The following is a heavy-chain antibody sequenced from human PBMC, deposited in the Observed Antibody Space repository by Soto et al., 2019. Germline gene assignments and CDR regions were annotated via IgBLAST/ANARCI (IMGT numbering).Heavy chain of an antibody. CDR3: VRDLYRSATMPCLDH. CDR1: GFTFINYA. D-gene: IGHD1-1*01. Sequence: GSLRLSCEASGFTFINYAMSWVRQSPGKGLEWVSSISDTGGDSYYADSMDGRFTVSRDNSKNTLFLQINSLRAEDTAIYYCVRDLYRSATMPCLDHWGQGALVTVSS. J-gene: IGHJ4*02. V-gene: IGHV3-23*01. CDR2: ISDTGGDS.